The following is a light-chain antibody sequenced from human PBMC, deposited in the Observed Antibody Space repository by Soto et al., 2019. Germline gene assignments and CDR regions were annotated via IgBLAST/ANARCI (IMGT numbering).Light chain of an antibody. CDR2: DVA. V-gene: IGLV2-14*03. CDR3: SSYTSAATYV. Sequence: QSVLTQPASVSGSPGQSITISCTGSSSDVGAYNYDSWYQQHHPGEAPKLIIYDVAHRPAGVSNRFSGSKSGNTASLTISGLQTEDEVDYYCSSYTSAATYVFGTGTKLTVL. CDR1: SSDVGAYNY. J-gene: IGLJ1*01.